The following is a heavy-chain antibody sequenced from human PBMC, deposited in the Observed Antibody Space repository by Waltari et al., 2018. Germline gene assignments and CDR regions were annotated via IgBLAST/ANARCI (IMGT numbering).Heavy chain of an antibody. CDR2: IYYSGST. CDR3: ARLENGYSYGGSFDY. Sequence: QLQLQESGPGLVKPSETLSLTCTVSGGSISSSSYSWGWIRQPPGKGLEWIGSIYYSGSTYYNPSLKSRVTISVDTSKNQFSLKLSSVTAADTAVYYCARLENGYSYGGSFDYWGQGTLVTVSS. J-gene: IGHJ4*02. CDR1: GGSISSSSYS. V-gene: IGHV4-39*01. D-gene: IGHD5-18*01.